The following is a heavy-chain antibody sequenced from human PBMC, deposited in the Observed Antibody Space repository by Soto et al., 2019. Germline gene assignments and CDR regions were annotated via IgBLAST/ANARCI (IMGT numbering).Heavy chain of an antibody. CDR2: IYYSGST. CDR3: ARVVAVAALNWSDP. V-gene: IGHV4-59*01. Sequence: SETLSLTSTVSGGSISIYYWSWIRQPPGKGLEWIGYIYYSGSTNYNPSLKSRVTISVDTSKNQFSLKLSSVTAADTAVYYCARVVAVAALNWSDPPGPATMGTVSS. D-gene: IGHD6-19*01. CDR1: GGSISIYY. J-gene: IGHJ5*02.